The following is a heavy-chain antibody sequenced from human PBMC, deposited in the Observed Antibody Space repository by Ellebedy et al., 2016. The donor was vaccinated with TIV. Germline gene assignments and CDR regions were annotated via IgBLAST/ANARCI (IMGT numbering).Heavy chain of an antibody. CDR3: AHVGFAPHRLTS. J-gene: IGHJ5*02. D-gene: IGHD6-25*01. Sequence: GESLKISCAVSGLIFSDAWMSWVRHTPGKGLEWVGRIIAKAAGGTIDYAAPVKGRFTISRDDSKNMIYLQMSSLKTEDTGLYYCAHVGFAPHRLTSWGQGTLVTVSS. V-gene: IGHV3-15*01. CDR2: IIAKAAGGTI. CDR1: GLIFSDAW.